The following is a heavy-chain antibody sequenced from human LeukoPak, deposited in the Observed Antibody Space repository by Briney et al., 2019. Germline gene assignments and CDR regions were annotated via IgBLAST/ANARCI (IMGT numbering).Heavy chain of an antibody. J-gene: IGHJ4*02. D-gene: IGHD4-11*01. CDR2: IYYSGST. CDR3: ARLDYRLRGVFDY. CDR1: GGSISSILYY. Sequence: PSETLSLTCAVSGGSISSILYYWAWIRQPPGKGLEWIGSIYYSGSTYYNPSLKSRVTISVDTSKNQFSLKLSSVTAADTAVSYSARLDYRLRGVFDYWGQGTLVTVSS. V-gene: IGHV4-39*01.